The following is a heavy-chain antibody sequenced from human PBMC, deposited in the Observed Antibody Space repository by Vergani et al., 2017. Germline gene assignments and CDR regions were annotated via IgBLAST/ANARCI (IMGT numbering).Heavy chain of an antibody. J-gene: IGHJ6*03. CDR1: GGSFSGYY. D-gene: IGHD6-25*01. V-gene: IGHV4-34*01. Sequence: QVHLQQWGAGLLKPSETLSLTCAVYGGSFSGYYWSWIRQPPGKGLEWIGEINHSGITNYNPSLKSRVTISVDTSKNQFPLRLSSVTAADTAVYYCASQPHRIAAGVPYYYDMDVWGKGTTVTVSS. CDR3: ASQPHRIAAGVPYYYDMDV. CDR2: INHSGIT.